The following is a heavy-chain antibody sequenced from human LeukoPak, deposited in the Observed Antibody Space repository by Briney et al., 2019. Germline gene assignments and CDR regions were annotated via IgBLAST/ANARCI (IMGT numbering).Heavy chain of an antibody. D-gene: IGHD1-26*01. Sequence: ASVTVSCKASGYRFTNYGISWVRQAPGQGLQWMGWISTYNTNTNYAQKLQGRVTMTTDTATSTAYMELRSLRSDDTAVYYCARDESSGSYGPNLDYWGQGTLVTVSS. CDR1: GYRFTNYG. V-gene: IGHV1-18*01. CDR3: ARDESSGSYGPNLDY. J-gene: IGHJ4*02. CDR2: ISTYNTNT.